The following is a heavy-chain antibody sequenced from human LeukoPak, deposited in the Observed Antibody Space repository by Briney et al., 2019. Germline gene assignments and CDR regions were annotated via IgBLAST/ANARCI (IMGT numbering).Heavy chain of an antibody. CDR1: GFTFDDYA. D-gene: IGHD3-10*01. CDR3: AKDYYYGSGSYYKEYYYYYGMDV. J-gene: IGHJ6*02. V-gene: IGHV3-43*02. CDR2: ISGDGGST. Sequence: EGSLRLSCAASGFTFDDYAMHWVRQAPGKGLEWVSLISGDGGSTYYADSVKGRFTISRDNSKNSLYLQMNSLRTEDTALYYCAKDYYYGSGSYYKEYYYYYGMDVWGQGTTVTVSS.